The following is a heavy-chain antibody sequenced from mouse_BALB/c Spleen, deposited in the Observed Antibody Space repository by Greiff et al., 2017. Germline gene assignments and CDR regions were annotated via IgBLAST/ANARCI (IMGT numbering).Heavy chain of an antibody. CDR2: INPSTGYT. CDR1: GYTFTSYW. Sequence: VKLVESGAELAKPGASVKMSCKASGYTFTSYWMHWVKQRPGQGLEWIGYINPSTGYTEYNQKFKDKATLTADKSSSTAYMQLSSLTSEDSAVYYCARAFSHFDYWGQGTTLTVSS. V-gene: IGHV1-7*01. J-gene: IGHJ2*01. CDR3: ARAFSHFDY.